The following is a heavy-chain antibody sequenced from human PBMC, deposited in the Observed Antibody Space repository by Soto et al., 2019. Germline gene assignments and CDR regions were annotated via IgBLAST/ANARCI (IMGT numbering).Heavy chain of an antibody. CDR3: ARGRGAATDYFDF. J-gene: IGHJ4*02. Sequence: GGSLRLSCAVSGFTFSDYYMTWIRQAPGKGLEWVSYISSSTSHTNYADSVKGRFTISRDNAKNSLFLQMNSLRAEDTAVYYCARGRGAATDYFDFWGQGTLVTVSS. CDR1: GFTFSDYY. D-gene: IGHD2-15*01. V-gene: IGHV3-11*05. CDR2: ISSSTSHT.